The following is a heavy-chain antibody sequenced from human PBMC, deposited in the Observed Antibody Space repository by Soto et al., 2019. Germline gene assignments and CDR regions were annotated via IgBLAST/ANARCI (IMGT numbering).Heavy chain of an antibody. CDR2: ISGSGGST. J-gene: IGHJ3*02. CDR3: AKLATGTTDPDAFDI. Sequence: GESLKISCAASGFTFSSYAMSWVRQAPGKGLEWVPAISGSGGSTYYADSVKGRFTISRDNSKNTLYLQMNSLRAEDTAVYYCAKLATGTTDPDAFDIWGQGTMVTVSS. V-gene: IGHV3-23*01. D-gene: IGHD1-7*01. CDR1: GFTFSSYA.